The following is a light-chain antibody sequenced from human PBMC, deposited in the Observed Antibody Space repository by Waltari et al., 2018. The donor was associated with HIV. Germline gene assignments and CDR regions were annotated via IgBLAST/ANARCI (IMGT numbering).Light chain of an antibody. CDR2: EVS. CDR3: ISYAGSNSHVV. J-gene: IGLJ2*01. Sequence: QSALTQPPSAPGSPGQSVTIPCTGTSSDVGGYNDVSWYQQRPGKAPKLRIYEVSKRPSWGPVRVSGSKSGITASLTVSGPQAEEEADYYCISYAGSNSHVVFGGGTKLTVL. CDR1: SSDVGGYND. V-gene: IGLV2-8*01.